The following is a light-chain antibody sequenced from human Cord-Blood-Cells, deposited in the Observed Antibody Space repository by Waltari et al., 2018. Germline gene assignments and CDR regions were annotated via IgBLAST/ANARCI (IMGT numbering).Light chain of an antibody. CDR1: QGISSW. Sequence: IPMTHSPSSVSASVGHRATTSSRASQGISSWLAWYQQKPGKAPKLLIYAASSLQSAVPSRFSCSGSWRDCTLTISSLQPEDFATYYCQQANSFPRSFGGGTEVEIK. J-gene: IGKJ4*01. V-gene: IGKV1-12*01. CDR2: AAS. CDR3: QQANSFPRS.